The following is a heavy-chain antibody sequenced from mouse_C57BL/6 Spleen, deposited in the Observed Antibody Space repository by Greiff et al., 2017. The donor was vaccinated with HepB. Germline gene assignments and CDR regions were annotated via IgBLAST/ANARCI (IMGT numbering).Heavy chain of an antibody. J-gene: IGHJ4*01. CDR3: ARGDVGAMDY. Sequence: VKLQESGAELVKPGASVKISCKASGYAFSSYWMNWVKQRPGKGLEGIGQIYPGDGDTNYNGKFKGKATLTADKSSSTAYMQLSSLTSEDSAVYFCARGDVGAMDYWGQGTSVTVSS. V-gene: IGHV1-80*01. D-gene: IGHD3-3*01. CDR1: GYAFSSYW. CDR2: IYPGDGDT.